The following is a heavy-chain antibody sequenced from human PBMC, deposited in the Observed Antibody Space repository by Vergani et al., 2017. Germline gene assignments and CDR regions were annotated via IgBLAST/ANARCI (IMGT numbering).Heavy chain of an antibody. CDR2: IWYDGSNK. D-gene: IGHD1-1*01. Sequence: QVQLVESEGGVVQPGRSLTLSCVASGFTFSSHGMHWVRHAPGKGLEWVAVIWYDGSNKYYGDSVKGRFTISRDNSKNTLYLQMNCLRVGDTAVSDCAGRGNEKRRDSGGKGTRVTVS. CDR3: AGRGNEKRRDS. CDR1: GFTFSSHG. V-gene: IGHV3-33*01. J-gene: IGHJ4*02.